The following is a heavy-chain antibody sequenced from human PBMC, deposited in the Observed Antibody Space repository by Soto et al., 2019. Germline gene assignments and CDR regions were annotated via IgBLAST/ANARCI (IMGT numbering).Heavy chain of an antibody. CDR2: ISSSGSTI. Sequence: GGSLRLSCAASGFTFSDYYMSWIRQAPGKGLEWVSYISSSGSTIYYADSVKGRFTISRDNAKNSLYLQMNSLRAEDTAVYYCARDRVLDIVATIDYYYYYMDVWGKGTTVTVSS. D-gene: IGHD5-12*01. CDR3: ARDRVLDIVATIDYYYYYMDV. CDR1: GFTFSDYY. V-gene: IGHV3-11*01. J-gene: IGHJ6*03.